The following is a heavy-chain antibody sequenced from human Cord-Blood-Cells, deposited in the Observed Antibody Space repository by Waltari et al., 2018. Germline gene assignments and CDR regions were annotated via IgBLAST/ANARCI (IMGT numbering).Heavy chain of an antibody. CDR3: TTDLYDFWSGYYRESFDP. D-gene: IGHD3-3*01. V-gene: IGHV3-15*01. CDR2: IKSKTDGGTT. CDR1: GFTFSNAW. Sequence: EVQLVESGGGLVKPGGSLRLSCAASGFTFSNAWMSWVRQAPGKGLEWVGRIKSKTDGGTTDYAAPVKGRFTISRDDSKNTLYLQMNSLKTEDTAVYYCTTDLYDFWSGYYRESFDPWGQGTLVTVSS. J-gene: IGHJ5*02.